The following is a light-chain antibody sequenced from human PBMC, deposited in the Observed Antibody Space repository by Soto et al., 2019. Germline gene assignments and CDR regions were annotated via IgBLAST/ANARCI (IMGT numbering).Light chain of an antibody. CDR1: SSNVGGYNY. V-gene: IGLV2-8*01. CDR2: EDT. Sequence: QSALTQPPSASGSPGQSVTISCTGTSSNVGGYNYVSWYQQHPGKAPKLMIYEDTKRPSGVPDRFSGSKSGNTASLTVSGLLDEDEAYYYCSSHAGINNVVFGGGTKLTVL. CDR3: SSHAGINNVV. J-gene: IGLJ3*02.